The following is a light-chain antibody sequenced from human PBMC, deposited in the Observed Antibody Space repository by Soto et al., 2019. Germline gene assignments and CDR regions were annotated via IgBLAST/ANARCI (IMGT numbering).Light chain of an antibody. V-gene: IGKV3-20*01. CDR3: QQYGSSGT. Sequence: EIVLTQSPGTLSLSPGERATLSCRASQSVSSSYLAWYQQKPGQAPRLLIYGASNRATGIPARFSGSGSGTDFTLTISSLEPEDFAVYYCQQYGSSGTFGQGTKVDI. J-gene: IGKJ1*01. CDR2: GAS. CDR1: QSVSSSY.